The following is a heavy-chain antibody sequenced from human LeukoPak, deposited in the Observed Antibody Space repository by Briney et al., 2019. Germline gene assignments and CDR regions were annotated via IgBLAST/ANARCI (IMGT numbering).Heavy chain of an antibody. Sequence: ASVKVSCTASGGTFSSYAISWVRQAPGQGLEWMGIINPSGGSTSYAQKFQGRVTMTRDTSTSTVYMELSSLRSEDTAVYYCARALGGAARPSDYWGQGTLVTVSS. CDR3: ARALGGAARPSDY. CDR2: INPSGGST. CDR1: GGTFSSYA. V-gene: IGHV1-46*01. D-gene: IGHD6-6*01. J-gene: IGHJ4*02.